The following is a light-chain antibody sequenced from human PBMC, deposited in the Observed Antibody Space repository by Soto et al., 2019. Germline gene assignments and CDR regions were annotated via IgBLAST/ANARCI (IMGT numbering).Light chain of an antibody. CDR3: SSYTSSSASVV. J-gene: IGLJ2*01. CDR1: SSDVGGYKY. CDR2: EVS. Sequence: QSVLTQPASVSGSPEQSITISCTGTSSDVGGYKYVSWYQQLPGRAPKLIISEVSNRPSGVSDRFTGSKSGNTASLTISGLHAEDEGDYYCSSYTSSSASVVFGGGTKLTVL. V-gene: IGLV2-14*01.